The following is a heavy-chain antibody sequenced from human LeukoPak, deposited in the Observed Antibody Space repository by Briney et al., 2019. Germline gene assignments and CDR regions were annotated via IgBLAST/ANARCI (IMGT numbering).Heavy chain of an antibody. J-gene: IGHJ4*02. V-gene: IGHV4-34*01. CDR3: ARSRPAAHMYYFDY. D-gene: IGHD2-2*01. CDR1: GTSLSSYC. Sequence: SETLSLTCAVSGTSLSSYCWSWIRQPPEKGLEWVGEINHSGSTNYNPSLKSRVTISVDTSKNQFSLRLTSVTAADTAVYYCARSRPAAHMYYFDYWGQGTLVTVSS. CDR2: INHSGST.